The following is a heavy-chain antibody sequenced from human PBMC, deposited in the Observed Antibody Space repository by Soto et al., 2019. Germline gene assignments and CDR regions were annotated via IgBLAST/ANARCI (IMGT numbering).Heavy chain of an antibody. J-gene: IGHJ4*02. CDR1: GFTFTNYP. Sequence: EVQVLDSGGGLVQPGGSLRLSCAASGFTFTNYPMAWVRQAPAKGLEWVSTISGSGGSTFYADSVKGRFTISRDNSQDTVYLQRTRLRVQDTAVYYCANRPLTFEGSYFDHWGQGTLVTVSS. CDR2: ISGSGGST. CDR3: ANRPLTFEGSYFDH. V-gene: IGHV3-23*01. D-gene: IGHD3-10*01.